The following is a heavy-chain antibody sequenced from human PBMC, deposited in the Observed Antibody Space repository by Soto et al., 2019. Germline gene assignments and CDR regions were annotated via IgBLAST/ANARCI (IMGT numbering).Heavy chain of an antibody. Sequence: ASVKVSCKASGYTFTSYVISWVRQAPGQGLEWMGWISAYNGNTNYAQKLQGRVTMTTDTSTSTAYMELRSLRSDDTAVYYCAREGTYYYDSSGYYFFDYWGQGTLVTVSS. CDR3: AREGTYYYDSSGYYFFDY. CDR1: GYTFTSYV. V-gene: IGHV1-18*01. J-gene: IGHJ4*02. D-gene: IGHD3-22*01. CDR2: ISAYNGNT.